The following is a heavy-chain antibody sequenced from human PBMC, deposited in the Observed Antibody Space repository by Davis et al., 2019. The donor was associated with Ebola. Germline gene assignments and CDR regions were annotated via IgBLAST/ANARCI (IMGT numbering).Heavy chain of an antibody. CDR2: ISAYNGNT. V-gene: IGHV1-18*01. CDR3: ARGGGVRYCSSTSCYRALDV. D-gene: IGHD2-2*01. CDR1: GYTFTSYG. Sequence: ASVKVSCKASGYTFTSYGISWVRQAPGQGLEWMGWISAYNGNTNYAQKLQGRVTMTTDTSTSTAYMELRSLRSDDTAVYYCARGGGVRYCSSTSCYRALDVWGKGTTVTVSS. J-gene: IGHJ6*04.